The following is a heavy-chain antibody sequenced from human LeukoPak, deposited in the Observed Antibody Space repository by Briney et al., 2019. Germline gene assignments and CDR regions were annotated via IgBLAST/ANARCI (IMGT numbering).Heavy chain of an antibody. Sequence: PGGSLRLSCAASGFTFSSYAMHWVRQAPGKGLEYVSAISSNGGSTYYANSVKGRFTISRDNSKNTLYLQMGSLRAEDMAVYYCARGAAGTVYYYYYMDVWGKGTTVTVSS. CDR2: ISSNGGST. CDR3: ARGAAGTVYYYYYMDV. CDR1: GFTFSSYA. J-gene: IGHJ6*03. V-gene: IGHV3-64*01. D-gene: IGHD6-13*01.